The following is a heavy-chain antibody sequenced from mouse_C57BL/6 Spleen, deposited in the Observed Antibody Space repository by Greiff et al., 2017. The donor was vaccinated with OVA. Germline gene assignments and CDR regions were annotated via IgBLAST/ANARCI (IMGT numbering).Heavy chain of an antibody. CDR1: GYTFTSYT. D-gene: IGHD4-1*01. Sequence: QVQLQQSGAELARPGASVKMSCKASGYTFTSYTMHWVKQRPGQGLEWIGYINPSSGYTKYNQKFKDKATLTADKSSSTAYMQLSSLTSEDSAVYYCSSGWDALYYFDYWGQGTTLTVSS. J-gene: IGHJ2*01. V-gene: IGHV1-4*01. CDR3: SSGWDALYYFDY. CDR2: INPSSGYT.